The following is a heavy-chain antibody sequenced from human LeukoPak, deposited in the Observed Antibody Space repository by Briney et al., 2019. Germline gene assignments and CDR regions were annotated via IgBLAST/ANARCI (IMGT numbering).Heavy chain of an antibody. V-gene: IGHV3-7*01. CDR1: GFTFSSYW. J-gene: IGHJ3*02. CDR2: IKQDGSEK. D-gene: IGHD3-3*01. Sequence: GGSLRLSCAASGFTFSSYWMSWVRQAPGKGVEWVANIKQDGSEKYYVDSVKGRFTISRDNAKNSLYLQMNSLRAEDSAVYYCAIHRKIFGVVIMDAFDIWGQGTLVTVSS. CDR3: AIHRKIFGVVIMDAFDI.